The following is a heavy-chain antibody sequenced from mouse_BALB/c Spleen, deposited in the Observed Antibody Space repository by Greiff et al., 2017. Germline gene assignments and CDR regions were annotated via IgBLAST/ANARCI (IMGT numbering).Heavy chain of an antibody. CDR1: GFAFSSYD. Sequence: EVKLVESGGGLVKPGGSLKLSCAASGFAFSSYDMSWVRQTPEKRLEWVAYISSGGGSTYYPDTVKGRFTISRDNAKNTLYLQMSSLKSEDTAMYYCANLYYDGYAYWGQGTLVTVSA. CDR2: ISSGGGST. V-gene: IGHV5-12-1*01. D-gene: IGHD2-4*01. J-gene: IGHJ3*01. CDR3: ANLYYDGYAY.